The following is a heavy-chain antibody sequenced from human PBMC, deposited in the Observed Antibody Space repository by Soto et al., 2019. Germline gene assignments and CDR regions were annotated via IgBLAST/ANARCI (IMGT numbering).Heavy chain of an antibody. CDR1: GYRFTSDA. J-gene: IGHJ3*01. Sequence: QVQLVQSGAALKRPGASVRLSCKASGYRFTSDAIVWVRQAPGQGLEWMGWVSPHNDNRTYAQKFRDRVTMTTDTSTSPAHMELRSLRSDDTAVYYCAREKYLHTRTAFDVWGQGTMVTVS. CDR2: VSPHNDNR. CDR3: AREKYLHTRTAFDV. D-gene: IGHD1-1*01. V-gene: IGHV1-18*04.